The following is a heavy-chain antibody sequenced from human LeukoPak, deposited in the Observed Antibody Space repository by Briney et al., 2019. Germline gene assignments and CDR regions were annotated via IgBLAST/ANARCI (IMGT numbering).Heavy chain of an antibody. CDR1: GGSISSYY. CDR3: ARHPLTFGGLTAPDY. J-gene: IGHJ4*02. Sequence: SETLSLTCTVSGGSISSYYWSWIQQLPGRVQGWMGIIFYSGSTNYNPSLKSRVTISVDTSKNQFSMTPCSVTAADTAEYFCARHPLTFGGLTAPDYWGKGTLVTVS. V-gene: IGHV4-59*08. D-gene: IGHD3-16*01. CDR2: IFYSGST.